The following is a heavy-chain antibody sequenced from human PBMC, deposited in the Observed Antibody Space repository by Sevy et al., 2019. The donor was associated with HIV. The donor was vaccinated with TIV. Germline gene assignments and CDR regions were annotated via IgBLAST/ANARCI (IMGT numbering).Heavy chain of an antibody. CDR2: ISYDARNE. V-gene: IGHV3-30*04. CDR3: ARDARKYYYDSSGYYYVNAFDI. J-gene: IGHJ3*02. D-gene: IGHD3-22*01. Sequence: GGSLRLSCAASGLPFSSYAMHWVRQGPGKGLEWVAVISYDARNEAYADSVKGRFTISRDNSKKTLYLQMNSLRAEDTAVYYCARDARKYYYDSSGYYYVNAFDIWGQGTMVTVSS. CDR1: GLPFSSYA.